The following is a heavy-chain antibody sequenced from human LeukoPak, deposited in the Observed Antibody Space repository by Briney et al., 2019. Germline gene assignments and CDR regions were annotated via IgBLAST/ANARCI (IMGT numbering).Heavy chain of an antibody. CDR1: GGSISSYY. J-gene: IGHJ5*01. CDR3: ARGRNLEWFDY. D-gene: IGHD3-3*01. Sequence: SESLSLTCTVSGGSISSYYWSWIRQPPGKGLEWIGYIYYSGSTNYNPSLKSRVTISVDTSKNQFSLKLNSVTAADTAVYYCARGRNLEWFDYWGQGTLVTVSS. V-gene: IGHV4-59*01. CDR2: IYYSGST.